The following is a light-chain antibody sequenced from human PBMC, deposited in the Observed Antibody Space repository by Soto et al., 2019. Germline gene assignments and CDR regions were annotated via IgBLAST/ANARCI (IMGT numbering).Light chain of an antibody. CDR3: QQGYSTSWT. V-gene: IGKV1-39*01. CDR2: AAS. Sequence: DIQMTQSPASLSASVGDRVTITCRASENINFYLHWYQQKPGKAPKLLIYAASTLQSGVPSRFRGSGSGTDFTLTLNSLQPEDFATYDCQQGYSTSWTFGQGTKVDIK. CDR1: ENINFY. J-gene: IGKJ1*01.